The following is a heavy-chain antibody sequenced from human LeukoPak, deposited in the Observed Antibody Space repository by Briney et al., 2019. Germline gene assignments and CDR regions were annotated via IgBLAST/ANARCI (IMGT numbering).Heavy chain of an antibody. J-gene: IGHJ4*02. D-gene: IGHD3-22*01. Sequence: SETLSLTCAVYGGSFSDYYWSWIRQPPGKGLEWIGEINHSGSTNYNPSLKSRVTISVDTSKNQFSLKVSSVTAADTAVYYCARGPSSPVSSGLSTEDYWGQGTLVTVSS. CDR3: ARGPSSPVSSGLSTEDY. V-gene: IGHV4-34*01. CDR1: GGSFSDYY. CDR2: INHSGST.